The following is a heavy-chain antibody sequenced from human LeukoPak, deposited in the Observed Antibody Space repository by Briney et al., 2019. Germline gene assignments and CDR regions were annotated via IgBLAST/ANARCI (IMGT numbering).Heavy chain of an antibody. Sequence: GGSLRLSCAASGFTFSGYWMHWVRQAPGKGLVWVSRINSDGSSTNYADSVKGRFTISRDNAKNTLYLQMNSLRAEDTAVYYCARLDTAMVTYPFDIWGRGTMVTVSS. J-gene: IGHJ3*02. V-gene: IGHV3-74*01. CDR1: GFTFSGYW. CDR3: ARLDTAMVTYPFDI. CDR2: INSDGSST. D-gene: IGHD5-18*01.